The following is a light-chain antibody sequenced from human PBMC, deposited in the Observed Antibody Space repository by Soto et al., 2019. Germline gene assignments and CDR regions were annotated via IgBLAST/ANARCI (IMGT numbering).Light chain of an antibody. V-gene: IGKV1-39*01. Sequence: DIQMTQYPSSLFASVGDTVTITCRASQTINSYLNWYQQKPGQAPKLLIYVASSLQNGVPSRFRGSGSGTDFTLSISSLEPEDFATYYCQQSYNIPLTFGPGTKLDFK. CDR2: VAS. CDR3: QQSYNIPLT. J-gene: IGKJ3*01. CDR1: QTINSY.